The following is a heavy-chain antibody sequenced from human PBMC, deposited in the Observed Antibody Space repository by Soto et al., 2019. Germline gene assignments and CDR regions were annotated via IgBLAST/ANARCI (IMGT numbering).Heavy chain of an antibody. D-gene: IGHD6-6*01. CDR1: GGSIISYY. CDR3: ARDSSIAARGYWFDP. Sequence: SETLSLTCTVSGGSIISYYWSWIRQPPGKGLEWIGYIYYSGSTNYNPSLKSRVTISVDTSKNQFSLKLSSVTAADTAVYYCARDSSIAARGYWFDPWGQGTLVTVSS. V-gene: IGHV4-59*01. J-gene: IGHJ5*02. CDR2: IYYSGST.